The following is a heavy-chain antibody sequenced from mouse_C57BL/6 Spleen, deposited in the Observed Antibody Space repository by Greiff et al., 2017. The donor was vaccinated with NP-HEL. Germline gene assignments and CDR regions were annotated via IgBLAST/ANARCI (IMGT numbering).Heavy chain of an antibody. CDR3: AILHSNYDYYAIDY. Sequence: QVQLKQPGAELVKPGASVKLSCKASGYTFTSYWMHWVKQRPEQGLEWIGMIHPNSGSTNYNEKFKRKATMTVDKSSSTAYMQLSSLTAEDSAVYYGAILHSNYDYYAIDYWGQGTSVTVSS. CDR1: GYTFTSYW. CDR2: IHPNSGST. D-gene: IGHD2-5*01. V-gene: IGHV1-64*01. J-gene: IGHJ4*01.